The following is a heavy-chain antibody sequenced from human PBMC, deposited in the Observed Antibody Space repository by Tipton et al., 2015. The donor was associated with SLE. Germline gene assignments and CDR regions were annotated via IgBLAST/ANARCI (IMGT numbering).Heavy chain of an antibody. Sequence: TLSLTCTVSGGLTRDYFWTWIRQPPGRGLEYIGYVHDSVMVNYNPSLKSRVTISADTSRNQFSLTLTSVTAADTAKYYCVRDPALAETGTYFDRCGQGTLVTVSS. V-gene: IGHV4-59*01. CDR3: VRDPALAETGTYFDR. CDR1: GGLTRDYF. J-gene: IGHJ4*02. D-gene: IGHD1-14*01. CDR2: VHDSVMV.